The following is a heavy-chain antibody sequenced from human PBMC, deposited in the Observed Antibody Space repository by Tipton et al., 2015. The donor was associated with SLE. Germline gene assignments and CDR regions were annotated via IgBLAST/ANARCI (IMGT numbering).Heavy chain of an antibody. CDR3: ARDGGSSWSLDAFDT. J-gene: IGHJ3*02. CDR1: GASISGGSYY. CDR2: VESSGTT. V-gene: IGHV4-61*02. Sequence: TLSLTCTVSGASISGGSYYGNWIRRPAGKGVEWMGRVESSGTTNYNSSLKSRVTKSVDTSKNQFSLKLSSVTAADTAVYYCARDGGSSWSLDAFDTWGQGTMVTVSS. D-gene: IGHD6-13*01.